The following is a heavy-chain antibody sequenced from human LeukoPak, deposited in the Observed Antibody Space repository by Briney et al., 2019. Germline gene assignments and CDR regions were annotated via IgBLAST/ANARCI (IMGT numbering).Heavy chain of an antibody. Sequence: AASVKVSCKASGYTFTGYYMHWVRQAPGQGHEWMGWINPNSGGTSYAQKFQGRVTVTRDTSLSTAYMELSGLRSDDTAVYYCARDYFYGSGSPSFAYWGQGTLVTVSS. CDR3: ARDYFYGSGSPSFAY. V-gene: IGHV1-2*02. D-gene: IGHD3-10*01. CDR2: INPNSGGT. CDR1: GYTFTGYY. J-gene: IGHJ4*02.